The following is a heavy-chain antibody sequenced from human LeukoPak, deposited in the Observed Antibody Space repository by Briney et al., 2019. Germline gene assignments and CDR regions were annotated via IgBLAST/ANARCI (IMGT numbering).Heavy chain of an antibody. CDR3: ARSMVRGAPSDY. CDR2: MNPNSGNT. J-gene: IGHJ4*02. Sequence: ASVKVSCKASGYTFTSYDINWVRQAPGQGLEWMGWMNPNSGNTGYAQKFQGRVTMTRNTSISTAYMELSSLRSDDTAVYYCARSMVRGAPSDYWSQGTLVTVSS. V-gene: IGHV1-8*01. CDR1: GYTFTSYD. D-gene: IGHD3-10*01.